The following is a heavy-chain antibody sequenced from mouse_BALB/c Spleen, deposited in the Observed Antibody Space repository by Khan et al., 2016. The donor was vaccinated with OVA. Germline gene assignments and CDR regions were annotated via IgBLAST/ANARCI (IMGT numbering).Heavy chain of an antibody. Sequence: KQSPGKALKRMGWINTYTGEPTYADEFKGRFAFSLETSANTAYLQINILKNEDTATYFCARPPYFSFTLDYWGQGTSVTVSS. J-gene: IGHJ4*01. CDR3: ARPPYFSFTLDY. D-gene: IGHD2-10*01. V-gene: IGHV9-3-1*01. CDR2: INTYTGEP.